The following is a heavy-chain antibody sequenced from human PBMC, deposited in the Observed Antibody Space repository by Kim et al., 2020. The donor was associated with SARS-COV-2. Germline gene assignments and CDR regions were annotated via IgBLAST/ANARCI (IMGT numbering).Heavy chain of an antibody. CDR1: GGSFSGYY. D-gene: IGHD5-12*01. J-gene: IGHJ4*02. V-gene: IGHV4-34*01. CDR2: INHSGST. Sequence: SETLSLTCAVYGGSFSGYYWSWIRQPPGKGLEWIGEINHSGSTNYNPSLKSRVTISVDTSKNQFSLKLSSVTAADTAVYYCARGTEMATIHFDYWGQGTL. CDR3: ARGTEMATIHFDY.